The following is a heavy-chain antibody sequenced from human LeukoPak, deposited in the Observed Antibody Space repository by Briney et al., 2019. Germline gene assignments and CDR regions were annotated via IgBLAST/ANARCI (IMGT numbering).Heavy chain of an antibody. J-gene: IGHJ4*02. CDR1: VYTFTGYY. CDR3: ARGSNIASYSSGWFDY. V-gene: IGHV1-2*02. CDR2: INPNSGGR. Sequence: ASVNVSFKATVYTFTGYYMDGVRPPPGQGLEWMGFINPNSGGRNNAQKFQGRVSMTRDTSISTAYMELSRLRSDDTDVYYCARGSNIASYSSGWFDYWGQGTLVTVSS. D-gene: IGHD6-19*01.